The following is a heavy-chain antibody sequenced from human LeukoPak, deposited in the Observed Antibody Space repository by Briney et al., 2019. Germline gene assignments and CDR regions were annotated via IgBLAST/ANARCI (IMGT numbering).Heavy chain of an antibody. J-gene: IGHJ3*02. Sequence: GATVKISCKASGYMFTDYYMHWVQQAPGKGLEWMGRVDPENGETIYAGKFQGRVTITADTSTDTAYMELSSLRSEDTAVYYCARSDPRDAFDIWGQGTMVTVSS. CDR2: VDPENGET. V-gene: IGHV1-69-2*01. D-gene: IGHD5-24*01. CDR3: ARSDPRDAFDI. CDR1: GYMFTDYY.